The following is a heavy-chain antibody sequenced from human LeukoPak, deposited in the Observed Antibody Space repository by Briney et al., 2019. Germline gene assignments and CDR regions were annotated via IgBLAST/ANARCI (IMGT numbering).Heavy chain of an antibody. CDR1: GGSISSYH. V-gene: IGHV4-4*07. Sequence: SETLSLTCTVSGGSISSYHWSWIRQPAGKGLEWIGRIYTSGSTNYNPSLKSRVTMSVDTSKNQFSLKLSSVTAADTAVYYCARGGFTVTTGYFDYWGQGTLVTVSS. J-gene: IGHJ4*02. CDR2: IYTSGST. CDR3: ARGGFTVTTGYFDY. D-gene: IGHD4-17*01.